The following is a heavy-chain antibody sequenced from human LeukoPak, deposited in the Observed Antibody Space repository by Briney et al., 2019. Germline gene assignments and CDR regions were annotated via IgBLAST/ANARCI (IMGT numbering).Heavy chain of an antibody. CDR2: ISSSGSTI. Sequence: GGSLRLSCAASGFTFSSYEMNWVHQAPGKGLEWVSYISSSGSTIYYADSVKGRFTISRDNAKNSLYLQMNSLRAEDTAVYYCAELGITMIGGVWGKGTTVTVSS. V-gene: IGHV3-48*03. D-gene: IGHD3-10*02. J-gene: IGHJ6*04. CDR3: AELGITMIGGV. CDR1: GFTFSSYE.